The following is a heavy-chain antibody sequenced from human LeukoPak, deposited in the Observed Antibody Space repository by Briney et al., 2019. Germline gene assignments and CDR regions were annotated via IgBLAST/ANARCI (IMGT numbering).Heavy chain of an antibody. CDR2: IKQDGSEK. J-gene: IGHJ6*02. V-gene: IGHV3-7*02. Sequence: GGSLRLSCAASGFTFSSYWMSWVRQAPGKGLEWVANIKQDGSEKYYVDSVKGRFTISRDNAKNSLYLQMNSLRAEDTAVYFCPRVYSSSSGKGMDVWGQGTTVTVSS. D-gene: IGHD6-6*01. CDR3: PRVYSSSSGKGMDV. CDR1: GFTFSSYW.